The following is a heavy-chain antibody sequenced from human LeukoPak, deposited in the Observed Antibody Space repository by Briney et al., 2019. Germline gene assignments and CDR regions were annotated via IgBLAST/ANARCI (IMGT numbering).Heavy chain of an antibody. CDR2: ISYDGSNK. CDR1: GFTFSSYG. Sequence: PGGSLRLSCAASGFTFSSYGMHWVRQAPGRGLEWVAVISYDGSNKYYADSVKGRFTISRDNSKNTLYLQMNSLRAEDTAVYYCAKGVIIRGRLDPWGQGTLVTVSS. J-gene: IGHJ5*02. V-gene: IGHV3-30*18. D-gene: IGHD3-16*02. CDR3: AKGVIIRGRLDP.